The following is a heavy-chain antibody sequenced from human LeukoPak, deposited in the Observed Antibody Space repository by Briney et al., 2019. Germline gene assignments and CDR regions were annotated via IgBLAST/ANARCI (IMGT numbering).Heavy chain of an antibody. CDR1: GYTLTELS. CDR2: FDPEDGET. CDR3: ATVSPVDYYYYMDV. V-gene: IGHV1-24*01. Sequence: ASVKVSCKVSGYTLTELSMHWVRQAPGKGLEWMGGFDPEDGETIYAQKFQGRVNMTEDTSTDTAYMELSSLRSEDTAVYYCATVSPVDYYYYMDVWGKGTTVTVSS. J-gene: IGHJ6*03. D-gene: IGHD6-19*01.